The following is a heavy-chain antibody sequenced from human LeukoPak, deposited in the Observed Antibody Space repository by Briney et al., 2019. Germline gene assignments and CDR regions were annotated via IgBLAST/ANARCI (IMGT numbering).Heavy chain of an antibody. CDR2: INHSGST. V-gene: IGHV4-34*01. Sequence: SETLSLTCAVYGGSFSGYYWSWIRQPPGKGLEWIGEINHSGSTNYNPSLKSRVTISVDTSKNQFSLKLSSVTAADTAVYYCARGLDFDYWGQGTLVTVSS. CDR3: ARGLDFDY. CDR1: GGSFSGYY. J-gene: IGHJ4*02.